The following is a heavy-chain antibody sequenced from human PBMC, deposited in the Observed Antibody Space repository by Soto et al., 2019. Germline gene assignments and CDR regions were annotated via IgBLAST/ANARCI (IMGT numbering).Heavy chain of an antibody. CDR2: IIPILGIA. Sequence: QVQLVQSGAEVKKPGSSVKVSCKASGGTFSSYTISWVRQAPGQGLEWMGSIIPILGIANYAQKFQGRVTITAEKSKSTAYMELSSLRSEDMAVYYCAVEYCRSTSCYRDYWGQGTLVTVSS. J-gene: IGHJ4*02. V-gene: IGHV1-69*02. CDR3: AVEYCRSTSCYRDY. CDR1: GGTFSSYT. D-gene: IGHD2-2*02.